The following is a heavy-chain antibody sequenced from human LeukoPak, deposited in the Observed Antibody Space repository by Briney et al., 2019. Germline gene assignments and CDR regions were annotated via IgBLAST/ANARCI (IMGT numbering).Heavy chain of an antibody. J-gene: IGHJ4*02. CDR2: INTNTGNP. CDR1: GYTFSSCA. Sequence: GASVKVSCKASGYTFSSCAINWVRQAPGQGLEWMGWINTNTGNPTYAQGFTGRFVFSLDTSVSTAYLQISSLKAEDTAVYYCARGLGRTVADTRFDYWGQGTPVTVSS. D-gene: IGHD6-19*01. CDR3: ARGLGRTVADTRFDY. V-gene: IGHV7-4-1*02.